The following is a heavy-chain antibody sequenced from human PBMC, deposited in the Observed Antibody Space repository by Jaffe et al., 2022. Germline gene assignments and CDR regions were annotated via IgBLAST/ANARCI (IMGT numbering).Heavy chain of an antibody. CDR2: IYYSGST. CDR3: ARHPLMVQGASTYEEVGYFDY. CDR1: GGSISSSSYY. Sequence: QLQLQESGPGLVKPSETLSLTCTVSGGSISSSSYYWGWIRQPPGKGLEWIGSIYYSGSTYYNPSLKSRVTISVDTSKNQFSLKLSSVTAADTAVYYCARHPLMVQGASTYEEVGYFDYWGQGTLVTVSS. D-gene: IGHD3-10*01. J-gene: IGHJ4*02. V-gene: IGHV4-39*01.